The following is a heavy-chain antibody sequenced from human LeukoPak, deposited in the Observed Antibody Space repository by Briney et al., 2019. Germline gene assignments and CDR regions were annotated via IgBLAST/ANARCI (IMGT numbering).Heavy chain of an antibody. CDR1: GFTFKNYW. CDR3: ARSYTASGYYYGVAY. V-gene: IGHV3-7*01. D-gene: IGHD3-22*01. J-gene: IGHJ1*01. Sequence: GGSLRLSCAATGFTFKNYWMTWVRQAPEKGLDWVATIKHDGREKHYVDSVKGRFAISRDNANNSLYLEMNGLRAEDTALYFCARSYTASGYYYGVAYWGQGTLVTVSS. CDR2: IKHDGREK.